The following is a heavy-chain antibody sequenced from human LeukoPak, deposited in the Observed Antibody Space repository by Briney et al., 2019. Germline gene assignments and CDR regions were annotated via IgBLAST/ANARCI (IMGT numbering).Heavy chain of an antibody. J-gene: IGHJ4*02. Sequence: GGSLRLSCAASGFTISSYEMNWVRQAPGKGLEWVSYISSSGSTIYYADSVKGRFTISRDNAKNSLYLQMNSLRAEDTAVYYCARDLHMGEVGIFAFDYWGQGTLVTVSS. D-gene: IGHD3-3*02. V-gene: IGHV3-48*03. CDR3: ARDLHMGEVGIFAFDY. CDR2: ISSSGSTI. CDR1: GFTISSYE.